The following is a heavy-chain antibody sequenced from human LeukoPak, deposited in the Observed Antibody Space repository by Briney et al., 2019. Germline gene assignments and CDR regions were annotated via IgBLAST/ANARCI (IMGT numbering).Heavy chain of an antibody. Sequence: GGSLRLSCEASGFTFSSYAMSWVRQAPGKGLEWVAVISYDGNNKYYADSVKGRFTISRDNSKNTLYLQMNSLRAEDTAVYYCAKDLVRGVIVDAFDIWGQGTMVTVSS. CDR1: GFTFSSYA. J-gene: IGHJ3*02. D-gene: IGHD3-10*01. CDR2: ISYDGNNK. CDR3: AKDLVRGVIVDAFDI. V-gene: IGHV3-30*18.